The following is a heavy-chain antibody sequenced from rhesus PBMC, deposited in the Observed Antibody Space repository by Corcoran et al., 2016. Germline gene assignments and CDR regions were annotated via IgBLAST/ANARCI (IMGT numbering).Heavy chain of an antibody. CDR2: IYGSGGNT. V-gene: IGHV4S2*01. D-gene: IGHD6-37*01. CDR1: GASLSRNY. Sequence: QVQLQESGPGLVKPSEPLPLTCAVSGASLSRNYWRWIRQAPGKGLGWIGRIYGSGGNTDYNPSLESRVTISIDTSKNQFSLKLRSVTAADTAVYDCARDVWIGGYWGQGVLVTVSS. CDR3: ARDVWIGGY. J-gene: IGHJ4*01.